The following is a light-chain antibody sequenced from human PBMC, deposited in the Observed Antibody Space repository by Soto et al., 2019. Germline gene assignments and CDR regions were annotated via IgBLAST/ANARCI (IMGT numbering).Light chain of an antibody. V-gene: IGKV1-27*01. J-gene: IGKJ1*01. CDR1: QGINNY. CDR3: QKYNSAPLT. CDR2: AAS. Sequence: DIQMTQSPSSLSASVGDRVTITCRASQGINNYLAWYQQKPGKVPKLLIYAASTLQSGVPSRFSGGGSGTVFTLSISSLRPEDVATYYCQKYNSAPLTFGQGPKVDIK.